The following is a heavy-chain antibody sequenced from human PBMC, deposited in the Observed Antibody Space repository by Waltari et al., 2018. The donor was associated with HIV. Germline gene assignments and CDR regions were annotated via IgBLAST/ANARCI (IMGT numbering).Heavy chain of an antibody. Sequence: VHLQQWGPGLVKPSETLSLTCAVYGESFKSYYWSWIRQAPDKGLEWIGKIEHYGATDYNPSLKSRVTISVDTSKNQFSLRLTSVTAADTGTYYCAKGALMRWLHSPRHWFDPWGQGNLVTVSS. D-gene: IGHD5-12*01. CDR2: IEHYGAT. CDR3: AKGALMRWLHSPRHWFDP. CDR1: GESFKSYY. V-gene: IGHV4-34*02. J-gene: IGHJ5*02.